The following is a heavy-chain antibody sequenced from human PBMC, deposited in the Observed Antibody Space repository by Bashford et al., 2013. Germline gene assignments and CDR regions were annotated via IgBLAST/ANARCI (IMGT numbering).Heavy chain of an antibody. D-gene: IGHD3-10*01. CDR1: GFTFSAFG. Sequence: GGSLRLSCAASGFTFSAFGVHWVRQASGKGLEWVGRISNKGNDYATAYAASMKGRFTISRDDSKNTAYLQMNSLEIDDTAVYSCAREWMVQGAHNWFDPWGQGALVTVSS. J-gene: IGHJ5*02. CDR2: ISNKGNDYAT. CDR3: AREWMVQGAHNWFDP. V-gene: IGHV3-73*01.